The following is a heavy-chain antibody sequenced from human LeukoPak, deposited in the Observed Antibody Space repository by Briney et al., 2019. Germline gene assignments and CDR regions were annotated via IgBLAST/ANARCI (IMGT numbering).Heavy chain of an antibody. CDR3: ARVPETTLIILAPGACDS. Sequence: NSSETLSLTSTVSGGSISSFYWSWIRQPPGKGLEWIGNIYYSGSTNYNPSLKSRVTISVDTSKNQFSLKLSSVTAADTAMYYCARVPETTLIILAPGACDSWGQGTMVTVSS. V-gene: IGHV4-59*01. CDR2: IYYSGST. D-gene: IGHD3-22*01. J-gene: IGHJ3*02. CDR1: GGSISSFY.